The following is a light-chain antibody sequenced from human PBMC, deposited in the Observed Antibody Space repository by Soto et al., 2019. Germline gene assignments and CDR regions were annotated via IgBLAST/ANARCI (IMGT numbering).Light chain of an antibody. CDR1: QDIRNY. Sequence: DIQMTQSPFSLSASVGERVTITCQASQDIRNYLDWYQQKPGKPPKLLIYDVSNLETGVPSRFSGSGSGTDFTFTISSVQAEDIATYYCRQYDNLLRTFGRGTKVEIK. CDR3: RQYDNLLRT. J-gene: IGKJ1*01. V-gene: IGKV1-33*01. CDR2: DVS.